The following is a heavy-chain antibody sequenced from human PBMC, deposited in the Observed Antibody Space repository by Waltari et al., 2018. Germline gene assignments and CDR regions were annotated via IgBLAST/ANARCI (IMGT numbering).Heavy chain of an antibody. J-gene: IGHJ6*02. CDR3: ARDRPYYDILTGYQYYYYGMDV. CDR2: IIPIFGTA. D-gene: IGHD3-9*01. CDR1: GGTFSSYA. V-gene: IGHV1-69*01. Sequence: QVQLVQSGAEVKKPGSSVKVSCKASGGTFSSYAISWVRQAPGQGLEGMGGIIPIFGTANYAQKFQGRVTSTADESTSTAYMELSSLRSEDTAVYYCARDRPYYDILTGYQYYYYGMDVWGQGTTVTVSS.